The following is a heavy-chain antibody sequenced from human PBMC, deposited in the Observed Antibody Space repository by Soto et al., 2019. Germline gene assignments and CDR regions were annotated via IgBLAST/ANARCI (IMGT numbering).Heavy chain of an antibody. J-gene: IGHJ5*02. CDR2: IYYSGST. V-gene: IGHV4-59*08. Sequence: SETLSLTCTVSGGSISSYYWSWIRQPPGKGLEWIGSIYYSGSTNYNPSLKSRVAISVDTSKNQFSLKLSSVTAADTAVYYCATLGGSFDPWGHGTLVTVSS. CDR3: ATLGGSFDP. D-gene: IGHD3-10*01. CDR1: GGSISSYY.